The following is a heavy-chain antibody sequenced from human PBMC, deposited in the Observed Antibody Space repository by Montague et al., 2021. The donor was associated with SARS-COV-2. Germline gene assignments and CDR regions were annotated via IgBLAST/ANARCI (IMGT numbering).Heavy chain of an antibody. CDR3: ARHDAAGWDDADSFDN. J-gene: IGHJ3*02. CDR2: IYYSGSST. Sequence: SETLSLTCIVSGGSISSNTYYWGWIRQAPGKGLEWIGSIYYSGSSTHYNPPLKSRATISVDTSNNLFPLQLRSVTAADTAVYWWARHDAAGWDDADSFDNWGQGTMVTVSS. CDR1: GGSISSNTYY. D-gene: IGHD1-1*01. V-gene: IGHV4-39*01.